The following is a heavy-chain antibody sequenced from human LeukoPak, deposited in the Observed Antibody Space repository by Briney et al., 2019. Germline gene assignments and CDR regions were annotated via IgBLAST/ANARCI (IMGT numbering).Heavy chain of an antibody. CDR3: ARLSADSSSSGGFDY. CDR2: IYTSGST. D-gene: IGHD2-2*01. V-gene: IGHV4-4*07. Sequence: PSETLSLTCTVSGASISNYYWTWIRQPAGRGLEWIGRIYTSGSTNYSPSLKSRVTMSVDTSKNQFSLRLTSVTAADTAVYYCARLSADSSSSGGFDYWGQGTLVTVSS. CDR1: GASISNYY. J-gene: IGHJ4*02.